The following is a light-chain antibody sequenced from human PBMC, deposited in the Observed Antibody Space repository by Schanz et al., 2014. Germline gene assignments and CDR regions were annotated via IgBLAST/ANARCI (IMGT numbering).Light chain of an antibody. J-gene: IGKJ2*01. V-gene: IGKV2-28*01. Sequence: DIVMTQSPLSLPVTPGEPASISCRSSQSLLHTNGYSYLDWYLQKPGQSPQLLIYLASNRASGVPDRFSGSGSGTDFTLTISSLQPEDVATYYCQQLNSYLQMYTFGQGTKLEIK. CDR2: LAS. CDR3: QQLNSYLQMYT. CDR1: QSLLHTNGYSY.